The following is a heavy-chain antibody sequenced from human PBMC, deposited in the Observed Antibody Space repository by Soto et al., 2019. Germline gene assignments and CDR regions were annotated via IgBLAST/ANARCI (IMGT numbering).Heavy chain of an antibody. CDR1: GFTFGDYA. Sequence: GGSLRLSCTASGFTFGDYAMSWVRQAPGKGLEWVGFIRSKAYGGTTEYAASVKGRFTISRDDSKSIAYLQMNSLKTEDTAVYYCTRAERVGFTRGAFDIWGQGTRFTASS. V-gene: IGHV3-49*04. D-gene: IGHD1-26*01. J-gene: IGHJ3*02. CDR2: IRSKAYGGTT. CDR3: TRAERVGFTRGAFDI.